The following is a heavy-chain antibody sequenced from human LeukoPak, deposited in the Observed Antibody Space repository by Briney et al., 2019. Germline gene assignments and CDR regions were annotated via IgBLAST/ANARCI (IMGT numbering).Heavy chain of an antibody. J-gene: IGHJ5*02. CDR1: GFTFSDYY. CDR2: ISSSGSTI. CDR3: ARVGEYCSSTSCWGENWFDP. D-gene: IGHD2-2*01. V-gene: IGHV3-11*04. Sequence: PGGSLRLSCAASGFTFSDYYMSWIRQAPGKRLEWVSYISSSGSTIYYADSVKGRFTISRDNAKNPLYLQMNSLRAEDTAVYYCARVGEYCSSTSCWGENWFDPWGQGTLVTVSS.